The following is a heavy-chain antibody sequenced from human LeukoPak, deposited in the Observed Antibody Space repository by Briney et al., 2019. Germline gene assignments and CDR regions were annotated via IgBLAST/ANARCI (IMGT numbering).Heavy chain of an antibody. CDR2: FYYSGIT. CDR3: ARVLTYCSGGSCYYYYFDY. Sequence: PSETLSLTCTVSGGSISTYYWSWIRQPPGKGLEWIGYFYYSGITNYNPSLKSRVTISVDTSKNHFSLKLSSVTAADTAVYYCARVLTYCSGGSCYYYYFDYWGQGTLVTVSS. D-gene: IGHD2-15*01. J-gene: IGHJ4*02. CDR1: GGSISTYY. V-gene: IGHV4-59*01.